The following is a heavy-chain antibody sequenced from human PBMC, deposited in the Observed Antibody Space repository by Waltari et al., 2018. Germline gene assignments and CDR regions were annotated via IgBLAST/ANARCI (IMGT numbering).Heavy chain of an antibody. J-gene: IGHJ4*02. CDR2: IYYSGRT. CDR1: GGSISSSSYY. Sequence: QLQLQESGPGLVKPSETLSLTCTVSGGSISSSSYYWGWIRQPPGKGLEWIGSIYYSGRTYYNPSLKSRVTISVDTSKNQFSRKLSSVTAADTAVYYCARLCIAVARYRTFDYWGQGTLVTVSS. CDR3: ARLCIAVARYRTFDY. V-gene: IGHV4-39*01. D-gene: IGHD6-19*01.